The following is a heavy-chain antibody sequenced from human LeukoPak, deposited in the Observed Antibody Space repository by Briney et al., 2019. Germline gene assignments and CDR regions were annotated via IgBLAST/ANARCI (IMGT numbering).Heavy chain of an antibody. J-gene: IGHJ4*02. Sequence: GGSLRLSCAGSGFTFSSYDMNWVRQAPGKGLEWVSGISGRGGSTYYADSVKGRFTISRDNSKNTLSLQMNSLRAEDTGVYYCAKDAFTSGYESDSSGYWGQGALVTVSS. D-gene: IGHD3-22*01. CDR1: GFTFSSYD. CDR2: ISGRGGST. V-gene: IGHV3-23*01. CDR3: AKDAFTSGYESDSSGY.